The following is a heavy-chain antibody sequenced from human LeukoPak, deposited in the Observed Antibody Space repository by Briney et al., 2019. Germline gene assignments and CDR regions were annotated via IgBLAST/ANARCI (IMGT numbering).Heavy chain of an antibody. J-gene: IGHJ4*02. CDR1: GFTFSSYW. Sequence: GGSLRLSCAASGFTFSSYWMSWVRQAPGKGLEWVANIKQDGSEKYYVDSVKGRFTISRDNAKNSLYLQMNSLRAEDTAVYYCARLSSGYYYICYFDHWGQGTLVTVSS. CDR3: ARLSSGYYYICYFDH. D-gene: IGHD3-22*01. CDR2: IKQDGSEK. V-gene: IGHV3-7*01.